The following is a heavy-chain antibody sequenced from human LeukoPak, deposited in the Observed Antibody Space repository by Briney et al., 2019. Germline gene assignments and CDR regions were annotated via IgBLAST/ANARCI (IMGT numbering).Heavy chain of an antibody. CDR3: ARSSHVDTATRAPFDY. V-gene: IGHV1-46*01. CDR1: GYTFTSYY. D-gene: IGHD5-18*01. J-gene: IGHJ4*02. Sequence: ASVKVSCKASGYTFTSYYMHWVRQAPGQGLEWMGIINPSGGSTSYAQKFQGRVTMTRDTSTSTVYMELSSLRSEDTAVYYCARSSHVDTATRAPFDYWGQGTLVTVSS. CDR2: INPSGGST.